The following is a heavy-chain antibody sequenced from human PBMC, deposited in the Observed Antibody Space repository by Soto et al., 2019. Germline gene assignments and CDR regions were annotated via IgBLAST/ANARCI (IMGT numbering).Heavy chain of an antibody. Sequence: PGESLKISCKASGYSFTTYWIGWVRQMPGKGLEGMVIIYPGDSDTRYSPSFQGQVTISADKSINTTYLQWSSLKASDTAIYYWARQAAAGKYYYAMDVWGQGTTVTVSS. J-gene: IGHJ6*02. V-gene: IGHV5-51*01. D-gene: IGHD6-13*01. CDR2: IYPGDSDT. CDR1: GYSFTTYW. CDR3: ARQAAAGKYYYAMDV.